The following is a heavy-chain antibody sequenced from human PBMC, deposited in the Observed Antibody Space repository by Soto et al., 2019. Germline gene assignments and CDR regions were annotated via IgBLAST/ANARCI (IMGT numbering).Heavy chain of an antibody. CDR1: GFTFSSYA. D-gene: IGHD6-13*01. Sequence: GGSLRLSCAASGFTFSSYAMHWVRQAPGKGLEWVAVISYDGSNKYYADSVKGRFTISRDNSKNTLYLQMNSLRAEDTAVYYCARDTLEQQLGMGRGTYYYYYYGMDVWGQGTTGTAP. CDR3: ARDTLEQQLGMGRGTYYYYYYGMDV. V-gene: IGHV3-30-3*01. CDR2: ISYDGSNK. J-gene: IGHJ6*02.